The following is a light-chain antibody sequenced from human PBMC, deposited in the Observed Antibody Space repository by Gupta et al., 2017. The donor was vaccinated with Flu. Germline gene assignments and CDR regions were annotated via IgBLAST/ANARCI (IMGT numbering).Light chain of an antibody. Sequence: EIVLTQYPGTLSLSPGERATLSCRASQSVSSSYLAWYQQKPGQAPRLLIYGASSRATGIPDRFSGSGSGTDFTLTISRLEPEDFAVYYCQQYGSSLLWTFGQGTKVEIK. V-gene: IGKV3-20*01. CDR1: QSVSSSY. J-gene: IGKJ1*01. CDR3: QQYGSSLLWT. CDR2: GAS.